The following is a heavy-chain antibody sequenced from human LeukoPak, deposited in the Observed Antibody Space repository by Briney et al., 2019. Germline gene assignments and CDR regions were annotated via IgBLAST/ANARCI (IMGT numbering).Heavy chain of an antibody. CDR2: IIPIFGTA. D-gene: IGHD2-8*01. CDR3: ARMLIDAFDI. Sequence: SGKVSCKASGGTFTSYAISWVRQAPGQGLEWRGGIIPIFGTANYAQKFQGRVTITTDESTSTAYMELSSLRSEDTAVYYCARMLIDAFDIWGQGTLVTVSS. J-gene: IGHJ3*02. V-gene: IGHV1-69*05. CDR1: GGTFTSYA.